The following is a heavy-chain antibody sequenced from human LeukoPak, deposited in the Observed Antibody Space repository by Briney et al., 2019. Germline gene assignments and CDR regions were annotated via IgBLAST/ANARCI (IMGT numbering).Heavy chain of an antibody. CDR2: INEPGTWP. CDR3: ARERTSGWDAFDT. CDR1: GFTLSNYW. D-gene: IGHD6-19*01. Sequence: PGESLTLSCAASGFTLSNYWVHWVRQAPGEGLVWVSRINEPGTWPTYEDSVRGRFTISRDNAKNTLYLQMNSLRAEDTAVYYCARERTSGWDAFDTWGQGTLVTVSS. V-gene: IGHV3-74*03. J-gene: IGHJ5*02.